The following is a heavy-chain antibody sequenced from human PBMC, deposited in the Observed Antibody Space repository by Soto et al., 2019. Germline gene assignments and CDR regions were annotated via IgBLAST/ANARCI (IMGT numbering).Heavy chain of an antibody. V-gene: IGHV6-1*01. D-gene: IGHD2-15*01. CDR2: TYYRSRWYS. CDR3: ARSEEDSDYYYYRLDV. CDR1: GDSVSSSSVA. J-gene: IGHJ6*02. Sequence: SQTLSLTCVISGDSVSSSSVAWNWVRQSPSRGLEWLGRTYYRSRWYSDFAVSVRGRIVINADTSKNQFSLQLNSVTPEDTAVYFCARSEEDSDYYYYRLDVWGQGTTVTVSS.